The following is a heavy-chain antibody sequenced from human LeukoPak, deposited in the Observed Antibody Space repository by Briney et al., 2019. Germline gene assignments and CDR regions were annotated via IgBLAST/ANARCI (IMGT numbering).Heavy chain of an antibody. CDR2: IYYSGST. CDR3: ARRVRGVNDAFDI. V-gene: IGHV4-59*12. CDR1: GGSISSYY. D-gene: IGHD3-10*01. Sequence: SETLSLTCTVSGGSISSYYWSWIRQPPGKGLEWIGYIYYSGSTNYNPSLKSRVTMSVDMSNNQFSLKLSSVTAADTAVYYCARRVRGVNDAFDIWAQGTVVTVSS. J-gene: IGHJ3*02.